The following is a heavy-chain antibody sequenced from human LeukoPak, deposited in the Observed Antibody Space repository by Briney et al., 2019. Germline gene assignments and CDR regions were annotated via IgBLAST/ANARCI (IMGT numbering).Heavy chain of an antibody. V-gene: IGHV4-34*01. CDR3: ARSGWYYFDY. D-gene: IGHD6-19*01. CDR2: INHSGST. CDR1: GGSFSGYY. J-gene: IGHJ4*02. Sequence: SETLSLTCAVYGGSFSGYYWSWIRQPPGKGLEWIGEINHSGSTNYNPSLKGRVTISVDTSKNQFSLKLSSVTAADTAVYYCARSGWYYFDYWGQGTLVTVSS.